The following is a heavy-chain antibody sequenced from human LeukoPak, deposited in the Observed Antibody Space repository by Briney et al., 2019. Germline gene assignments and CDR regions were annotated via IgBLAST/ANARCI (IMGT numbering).Heavy chain of an antibody. V-gene: IGHV3-30*14. CDR2: VSTGGDVT. CDR1: GFIFSNYA. J-gene: IGHJ4*02. Sequence: GGSLRLSCTASGFIFSNYAMHWVRQAPGKGLEWVAVVSTGGDVTYYADSVKGRFTISRDNSNNAVYLQMNWLRVEDMAVYYCAREVRSIHFDYWGQGTLVTVYS. CDR3: AREVRSIHFDY.